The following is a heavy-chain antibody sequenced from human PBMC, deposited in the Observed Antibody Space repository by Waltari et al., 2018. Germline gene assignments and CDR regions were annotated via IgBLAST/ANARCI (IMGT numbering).Heavy chain of an antibody. Sequence: QVQLVQSGAEVKKPGASVTVSCKASGYTFTRYDINWVRQATGQGLEWMGWMNPNSGNTGYAQKFQGRVTMTRNTSISTAYMELSSLRSEDTAVYYCAREYRRYCSGGSCYGLGYWGQGTLVSVS. CDR2: MNPNSGNT. J-gene: IGHJ4*02. D-gene: IGHD2-15*01. CDR3: AREYRRYCSGGSCYGLGY. V-gene: IGHV1-8*02. CDR1: GYTFTRYD.